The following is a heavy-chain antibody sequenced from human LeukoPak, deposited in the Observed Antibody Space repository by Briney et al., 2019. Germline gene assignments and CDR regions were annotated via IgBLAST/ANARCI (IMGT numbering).Heavy chain of an antibody. CDR3: AKDGGLRLGELSSPYYFDY. D-gene: IGHD3-16*02. Sequence: GGSLRHSCAASGFTFDDYTMHWVRQAPGKGLEWVSLISWDGGSTYYADSVKGRFTISRDNSKNSLYLQMNSLRTEDTALYYCAKDGGLRLGELSSPYYFDYWGQGTLVTVSS. J-gene: IGHJ4*02. CDR2: ISWDGGST. CDR1: GFTFDDYT. V-gene: IGHV3-43*01.